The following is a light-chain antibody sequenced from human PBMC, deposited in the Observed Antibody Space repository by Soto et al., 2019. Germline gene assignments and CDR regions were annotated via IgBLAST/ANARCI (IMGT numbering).Light chain of an antibody. CDR3: QKRSDWPGA. CDR2: DAS. CDR1: QSLGTY. V-gene: IGKV3-11*01. J-gene: IGKJ4*01. Sequence: EIVLTQSPATLSLSPGERATLSCRASQSLGTYLVWYQQKSGQAPRLLIYDASKRATGIPERFSGSGSGTDFTLTISSLEPEDVAVYYCQKRSDWPGAFGGGTKVE.